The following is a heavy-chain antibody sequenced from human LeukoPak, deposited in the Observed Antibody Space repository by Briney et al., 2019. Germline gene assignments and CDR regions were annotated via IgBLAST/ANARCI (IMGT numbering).Heavy chain of an antibody. D-gene: IGHD3-22*01. V-gene: IGHV3-23*01. Sequence: GGSLRLSCAASGFTFGSYAMSWVRRAPGKGLEWVSDISGGGITYLADSVKGRFTISRDNSKNTLYLQMSSLRAEDTAVYYCAKGHVESGGYYYFDYWGQGALVTVSS. CDR3: AKGHVESGGYYYFDY. CDR2: ISGGGIT. CDR1: GFTFGSYA. J-gene: IGHJ4*02.